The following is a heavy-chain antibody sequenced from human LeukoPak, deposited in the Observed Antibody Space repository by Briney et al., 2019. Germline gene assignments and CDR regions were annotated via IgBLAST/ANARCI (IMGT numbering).Heavy chain of an antibody. CDR3: VRDPGWLQVDF. CDR2: IHPPSGGT. Sequence: ASVKVSCKASGYTFTDYYLHWVRQAPGQGLEWMGWIHPPSGGTNYAEKLQGRVTMTRDTSISTAHMELSRLTSDDAGVYYCVRDPGWLQVDFWGQGTLLTVSS. J-gene: IGHJ4*02. V-gene: IGHV1-2*02. CDR1: GYTFTDYY. D-gene: IGHD5-24*01.